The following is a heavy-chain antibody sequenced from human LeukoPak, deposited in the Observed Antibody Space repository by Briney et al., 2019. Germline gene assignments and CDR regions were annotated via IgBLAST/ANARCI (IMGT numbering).Heavy chain of an antibody. V-gene: IGHV6-1*01. D-gene: IGHD6-19*01. CDR2: TYYRSKWYN. CDR1: GDSVSSNNAG. Sequence: SQTLSLTCAIPGDSVSSNNAGWTWIRQSPSRGLEWLGRTYYRSKWYNDYAVSVKSRITISPDTSKNQLSLQLNSVTPEDTAVYYCARAVAGRLDYWGQGTLVTVSS. J-gene: IGHJ4*02. CDR3: ARAVAGRLDY.